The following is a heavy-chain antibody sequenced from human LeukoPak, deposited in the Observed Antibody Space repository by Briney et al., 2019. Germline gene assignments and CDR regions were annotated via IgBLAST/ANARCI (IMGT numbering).Heavy chain of an antibody. J-gene: IGHJ6*02. CDR1: GGSISSYY. V-gene: IGHV4-59*01. D-gene: IGHD3-16*02. CDR3: ARDGASNYDYVWGSYPANNYYGMDV. CDR2: IYYGGST. Sequence: SETLSLTCTVSGGSISSYYWSWIRQPPGKGLEWIGYIYYGGSTNYNPSLKSRVTISVDTSKNQFSLKLSSVTAADTAVYYCARDGASNYDYVWGSYPANNYYGMDVWGQGTTVTVSS.